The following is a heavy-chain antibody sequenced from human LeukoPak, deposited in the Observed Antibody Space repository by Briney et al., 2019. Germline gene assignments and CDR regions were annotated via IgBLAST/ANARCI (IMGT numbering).Heavy chain of an antibody. CDR2: IDTKTGNP. J-gene: IGHJ4*02. CDR3: AIHPSDSSGYFSY. D-gene: IGHD3-22*01. CDR1: GYTFSSCA. V-gene: IGHV7-4-1*02. Sequence: ASVKVSCKASGYTFSSCAINWVRQAPGQGLEYMVWIDTKTGNPTYAQGFTGRFVFSLDTSVSTAYLQISSLKAEDTAVYYCAIHPSDSSGYFSYWGQGALVTVSS.